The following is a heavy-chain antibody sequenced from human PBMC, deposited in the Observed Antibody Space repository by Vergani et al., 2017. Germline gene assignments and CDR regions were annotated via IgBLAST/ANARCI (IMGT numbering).Heavy chain of an antibody. J-gene: IGHJ3*02. Sequence: QVRLQESGPRLVKPSQTLSLTCTVSGGSISSGGYYWSWIRQHPGKGLEWIGYIYYSGSTYYNPSLKSRVTISVETSKNQFSLKLSSVTAADTAVYYCAGDPLYYDSSGYNGGGAFDIWGQGTMVTVSS. CDR3: AGDPLYYDSSGYNGGGAFDI. V-gene: IGHV4-31*03. CDR1: GGSISSGGYY. D-gene: IGHD3-22*01. CDR2: IYYSGST.